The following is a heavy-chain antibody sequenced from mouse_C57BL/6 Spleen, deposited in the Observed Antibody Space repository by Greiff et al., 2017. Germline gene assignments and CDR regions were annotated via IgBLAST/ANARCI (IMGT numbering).Heavy chain of an antibody. CDR1: GFTFSDYY. CDR2: LSNGGGST. CDR3: ARHYGMDY. D-gene: IGHD1-1*01. Sequence: EVKVVESGGGLVQPGGSLKLSCAASGFTFSDYYMYWVRQTPEKRLAWVAYLSNGGGSTYYPDTVKGRFTISRDNAKNTLYLQMSRLESEDTARFECARHYGMDYWGQGTSVTVSS. J-gene: IGHJ4*01. V-gene: IGHV5-12*01.